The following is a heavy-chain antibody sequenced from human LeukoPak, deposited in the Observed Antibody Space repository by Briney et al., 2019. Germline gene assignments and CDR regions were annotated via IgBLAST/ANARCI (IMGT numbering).Heavy chain of an antibody. CDR1: GGSISSSSYY. CDR2: IYYSGST. J-gene: IGHJ4*02. V-gene: IGHV4-39*07. D-gene: IGHD2-15*01. Sequence: PSETLSLTCTVSGGSISSSSYYWGWIRQPPGKGLEWIGTIYYSGSTYYNPSLKSRVTISVDTPKNQFSLKPTSVTAADTAMYYCARVVGRRYFDYWGLGTLVTVSS. CDR3: ARVVGRRYFDY.